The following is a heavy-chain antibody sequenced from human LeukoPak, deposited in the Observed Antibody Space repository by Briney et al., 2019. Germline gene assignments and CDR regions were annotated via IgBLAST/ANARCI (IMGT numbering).Heavy chain of an antibody. Sequence: SETLSLTCAVYAPSFSSYYGSWNRQPPRKWLEWIGEIIHIGSTNNNPSFRSRVTISVDTSKNQFALKLKSVTAAYTAVYYCARGGYYGSGNDFRFDPWGQGTLVTVYS. D-gene: IGHD3-10*01. CDR3: ARGGYYGSGNDFRFDP. V-gene: IGHV4-34*01. CDR1: APSFSSYY. J-gene: IGHJ5*02. CDR2: IIHIGST.